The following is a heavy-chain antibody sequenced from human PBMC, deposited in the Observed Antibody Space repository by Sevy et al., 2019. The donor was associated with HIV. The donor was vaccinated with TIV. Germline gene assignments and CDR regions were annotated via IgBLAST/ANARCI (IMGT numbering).Heavy chain of an antibody. J-gene: IGHJ6*02. CDR3: ASLPSSSFYYYYGMDV. CDR1: GFTFSSYS. D-gene: IGHD6-6*01. V-gene: IGHV3-21*01. Sequence: GGSLRLSCAASGFTFSSYSMNWVRQAPGKGLEWVSSISSSSSYIYYADSVKGRFTTSRDNATNALYLQMNSLRAEDTVVYYCASLPSSSFYYYYGMDVWGQGTTVTVSS. CDR2: ISSSSSYI.